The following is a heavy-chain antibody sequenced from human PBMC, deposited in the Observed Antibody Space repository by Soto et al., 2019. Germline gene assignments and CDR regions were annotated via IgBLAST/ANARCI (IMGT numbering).Heavy chain of an antibody. V-gene: IGHV5-51*01. CDR3: SRGGKDRSLFFGLEL. CDR2: FYPRDSAA. D-gene: IGHD1-26*01. Sequence: PGESLKISCKGVGYNFGSAWIGWVRQMPGKGLEWMGIFYPRDSAATYSPSFQGQVTMSADKSSSTAYLQWNSLQASDTAIYYCSRGGKDRSLFFGLELWGQGTTVSVSS. J-gene: IGHJ6*02. CDR1: GYNFGSAW.